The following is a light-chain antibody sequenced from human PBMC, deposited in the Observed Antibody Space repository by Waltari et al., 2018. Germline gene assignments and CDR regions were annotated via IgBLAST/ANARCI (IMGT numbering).Light chain of an antibody. J-gene: IGLJ2*01. CDR3: SSYTSSRGVV. CDR1: RRDGGGYNY. V-gene: IGLV2-14*03. Sequence: QSALTQPASVSGSPGQSIPISCTGTRRDGGGYNYVPWYQHNPGKAPKLMIYDVSNRPSGVSNRFSGSKSGNTASLTISGLQAEDEADYYCSSYTSSRGVVFGGGTKLTVL. CDR2: DVS.